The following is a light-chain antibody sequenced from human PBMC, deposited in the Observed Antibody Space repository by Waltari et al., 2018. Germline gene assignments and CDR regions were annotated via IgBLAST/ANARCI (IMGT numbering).Light chain of an antibody. J-gene: IGKJ2*01. CDR1: QGISNS. Sequence: DIQMTQSQSSLTAYVGDRVTITCRASQGISNSLAWYQQKPGKAPKLLLYGASRLESGVPPRFSGSVSGTNYTLTISSLQPDDFATYYCQQYYFTPYTFGQGTKLDIK. CDR2: GAS. CDR3: QQYYFTPYT. V-gene: IGKV1-NL1*01.